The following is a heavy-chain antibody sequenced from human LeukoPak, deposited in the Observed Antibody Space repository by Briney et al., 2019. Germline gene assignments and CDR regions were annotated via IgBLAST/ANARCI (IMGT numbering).Heavy chain of an antibody. D-gene: IGHD6-19*01. V-gene: IGHV4-34*01. CDR3: ARGYSSGWSYYYYMDV. CDR1: GGSFSGYY. CDR2: INHSGST. Sequence: PSETLSLTCAVYGGSFSGYYWSWIRQPPGKGLEWIGEINHSGSTNYNPSLKSRVTIPVDTSKNQFSLKLSSVTAADTAVYYCARGYSSGWSYYYYMDVWGKGTTVTVSS. J-gene: IGHJ6*03.